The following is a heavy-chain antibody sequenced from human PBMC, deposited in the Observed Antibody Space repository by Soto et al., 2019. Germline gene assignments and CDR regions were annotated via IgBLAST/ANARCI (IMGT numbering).Heavy chain of an antibody. CDR3: ARVGYYDFWSGYYAWFDP. V-gene: IGHV1-69*02. CDR1: GGTFSCYT. J-gene: IGHJ5*02. CDR2: IIPILGIA. D-gene: IGHD3-3*01. Sequence: GASVKVSCKDSGGTFSCYTMSWVRQAPGQGLEWMGRIIPILGIANYAQKFQGRVTITADKSTSTAYMELSSLRSEDTAVYYCARVGYYDFWSGYYAWFDPWGQATLVTVSS.